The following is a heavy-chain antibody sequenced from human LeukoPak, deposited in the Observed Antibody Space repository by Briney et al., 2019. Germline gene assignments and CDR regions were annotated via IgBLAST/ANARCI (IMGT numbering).Heavy chain of an antibody. J-gene: IGHJ4*02. D-gene: IGHD7-27*01. CDR2: ITNSGTI. V-gene: IGHV3-48*01. CDR1: GFTFNSYS. Sequence: GGSLRLSCAASGFTFNSYSMIWVRQAPGKGLEWLSCITNSGTIYYVDSVKGRFTISRDNAKNSLYLQMNSLRAEDTAVYYCARGALTGGLDYWGQGTLVTVSS. CDR3: ARGALTGGLDY.